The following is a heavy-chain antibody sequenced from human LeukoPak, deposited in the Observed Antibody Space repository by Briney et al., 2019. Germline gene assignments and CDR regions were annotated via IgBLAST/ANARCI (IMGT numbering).Heavy chain of an antibody. V-gene: IGHV3-30*01. Sequence: GGSLRLSCAASGFTFSSYAMHWVRQAPGKGLEWVAVISYDGSNKYYADSVKGRFTISRDNSKNTLYLQMNGLRAEDTAVYYCARGNYYDSSGYYYLKYYWGQGTLVTVSS. D-gene: IGHD3-22*01. J-gene: IGHJ4*02. CDR2: ISYDGSNK. CDR1: GFTFSSYA. CDR3: ARGNYYDSSGYYYLKYY.